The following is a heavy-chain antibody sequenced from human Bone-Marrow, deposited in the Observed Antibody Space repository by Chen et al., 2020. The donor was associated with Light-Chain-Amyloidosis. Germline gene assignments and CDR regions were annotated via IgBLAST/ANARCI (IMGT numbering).Heavy chain of an antibody. Sequence: EVQLVESGGGLLQRGGSLRLSCAASGFAFRSYAMSWVRQAAGKGLEGGSTISGSGGSRYYGDSVKGRLTISGDNSNNALFLQMNSLRAEDTAVYYCAKDISYDDILPGYPADAFDIWGQGTMVTVSS. D-gene: IGHD3-9*01. CDR3: AKDISYDDILPGYPADAFDI. CDR2: ISGSGGSR. CDR1: GFAFRSYA. V-gene: IGHV3-23*04. J-gene: IGHJ3*02.